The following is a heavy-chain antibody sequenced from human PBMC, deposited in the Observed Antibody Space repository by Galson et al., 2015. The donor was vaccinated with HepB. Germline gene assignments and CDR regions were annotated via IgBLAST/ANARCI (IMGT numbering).Heavy chain of an antibody. CDR2: IDPSDSYT. Sequence: QSGAEVKKPGESLKISCKGSGYSFTSYWISWVRQMPGKGLEWMGRIDPSDSYTNYSPSFQGHVTIPADKSISTAYLQWSSLKASDTAMYYCARQPAWFGELLSGAFDLWGQGRMVTVSS. CDR3: ARQPAWFGELLSGAFDL. D-gene: IGHD3-10*01. CDR1: GYSFTSYW. V-gene: IGHV5-10-1*01. J-gene: IGHJ3*01.